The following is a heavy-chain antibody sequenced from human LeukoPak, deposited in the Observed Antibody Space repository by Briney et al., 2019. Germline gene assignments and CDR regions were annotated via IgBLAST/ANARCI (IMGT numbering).Heavy chain of an antibody. CDR2: IYYSGST. D-gene: IGHD6-13*01. CDR3: ARALVRYSSRSSGQFDY. Sequence: SETLSLTCTVSGGSVSSGSYYWSWIRQPPGQGLEWIGYIYYSGSTNYNPSLKSRVTISVDTSKNQFSLKLSSVTAADTAVYYCARALVRYSSRSSGQFDYWGQGTLVTVSS. CDR1: GGSVSSGSYY. J-gene: IGHJ4*02. V-gene: IGHV4-61*01.